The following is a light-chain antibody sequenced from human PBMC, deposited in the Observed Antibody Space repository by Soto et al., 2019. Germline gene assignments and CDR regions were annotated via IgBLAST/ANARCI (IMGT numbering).Light chain of an antibody. CDR1: SSDVGGYNF. Sequence: QSALTQPRSVSGSPGQSVTISCTGTSSDVGGYNFVSWYQQHPGKAPKLMIYDVSKRPSGVPHRFAGSKSGNTASLPISGLQAEDDADYYCCSYAGSYTRVFGGGTKLTVL. CDR3: CSYAGSYTRV. CDR2: DVS. V-gene: IGLV2-11*01. J-gene: IGLJ3*02.